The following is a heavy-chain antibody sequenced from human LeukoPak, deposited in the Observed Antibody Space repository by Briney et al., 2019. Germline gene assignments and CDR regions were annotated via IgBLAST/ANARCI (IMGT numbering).Heavy chain of an antibody. CDR3: ARALYQLLSYYYYMDV. D-gene: IGHD2-2*01. J-gene: IGHJ6*03. CDR1: GFTFSSYS. CDR2: ISSSSSYI. V-gene: IGHV3-21*01. Sequence: GSLRLSCAASGFTFSSYSMNWVRQAPGKGLEWVSSISSSSSYIYYADSVKGRFTISRDNAKNSLYLQMNSLRAEDTAVYYCARALYQLLSYYYYMDVWGKGTTVTVSS.